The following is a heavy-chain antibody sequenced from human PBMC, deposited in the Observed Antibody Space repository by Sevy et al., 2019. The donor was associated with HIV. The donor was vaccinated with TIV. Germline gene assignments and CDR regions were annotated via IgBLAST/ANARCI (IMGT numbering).Heavy chain of an antibody. CDR1: GYTLSTSG. V-gene: IGHV1-18*01. D-gene: IGHD3-3*01. CDR3: ARVNYDFSSGYDFAKWFDP. Sequence: ASVKVSCKASGYTLSTSGITWVRQAPGQGLEWVGWSNPNHDPDYAESLQGRLTMTTDTSTSTAYMELRSLTSGDTAVYYCARVNYDFSSGYDFAKWFDPWGQGTLVTVSS. J-gene: IGHJ5*02. CDR2: SNPNHDP.